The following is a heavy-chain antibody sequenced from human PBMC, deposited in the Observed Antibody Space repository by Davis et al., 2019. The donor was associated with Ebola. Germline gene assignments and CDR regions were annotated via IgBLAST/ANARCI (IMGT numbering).Heavy chain of an antibody. D-gene: IGHD2-15*01. CDR3: ARGVHCSGGSCLFIY. V-gene: IGHV3-53*01. Sequence: GESLKISCAASGFTVSSNYMSWVRQAPGKGLEWVSVIYGGGSKYYADSVKGRFSISRDNSKNTVFLQMNSLRAEDTAVYYCARGVHCSGGSCLFIYWGQGTLVTVSS. CDR1: GFTVSSNY. J-gene: IGHJ4*02. CDR2: IYGGGSK.